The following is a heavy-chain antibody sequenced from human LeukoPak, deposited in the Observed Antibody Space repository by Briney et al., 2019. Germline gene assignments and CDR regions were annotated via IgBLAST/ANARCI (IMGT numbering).Heavy chain of an antibody. Sequence: SETLSLTCTVSGGSISSSCYYWGWIRQPPGKGLEWIGSIYYSGSTYYNPSLKSRVTISVDRSKNQFSLKLSSVTAADTAVYYCARDHGEERYYDSPTDAFDIWGQGTMVTVSS. CDR3: ARDHGEERYYDSPTDAFDI. J-gene: IGHJ3*02. D-gene: IGHD3-22*01. V-gene: IGHV4-39*07. CDR1: GGSISSSCYY. CDR2: IYYSGST.